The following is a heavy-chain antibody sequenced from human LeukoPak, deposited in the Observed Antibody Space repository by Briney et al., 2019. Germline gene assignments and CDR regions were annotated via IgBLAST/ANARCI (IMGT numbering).Heavy chain of an antibody. J-gene: IGHJ1*01. Sequence: ASVKVSCKASGYTFTSYYIHWVRQAPAQRLEWMGVINPSGGSTSYPQKFQDRVTMTRDTSTSTVYMELSSLKSDDTAIYYCARGVFGELEKLMFQHWGQGTLVTVSS. D-gene: IGHD3-10*02. CDR3: ARGVFGELEKLMFQH. CDR1: GYTFTSYY. CDR2: INPSGGST. V-gene: IGHV1-46*01.